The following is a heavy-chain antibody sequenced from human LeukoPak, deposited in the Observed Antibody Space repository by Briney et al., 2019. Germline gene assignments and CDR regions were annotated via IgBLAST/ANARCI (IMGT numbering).Heavy chain of an antibody. CDR3: ARSPWGYSGPFAY. D-gene: IGHD5-12*01. V-gene: IGHV3-74*01. J-gene: IGHJ4*02. CDR1: GFTFSNYW. CDR2: INSDGINT. Sequence: GGSLRLSCAASGFTFSNYWMHWVRQAPGKGLVWVSRINSDGINTSYADSVKGRFTISRDNAKNTLNLQMNSLRAEDTAVYYCARSPWGYSGPFAYWGQGTLVTVSS.